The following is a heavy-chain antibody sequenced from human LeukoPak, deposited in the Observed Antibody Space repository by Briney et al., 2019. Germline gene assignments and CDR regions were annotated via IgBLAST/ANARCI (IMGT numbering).Heavy chain of an antibody. V-gene: IGHV3-23*01. J-gene: IGHJ4*02. CDR2: IRAEGDPT. CDR3: AKDPFTMIVGFRYFDY. Sequence: GGSLRLSCRASGFNFNIYSMNWVRQAPGKGLEWVSVIRAEGDPTHYADSVKGRFTISRDNSKNTLYLQMNSLRAEDTAVYYCAKDPFTMIVGFRYFDYWGQGTLVTVSS. D-gene: IGHD3-22*01. CDR1: GFNFNIYS.